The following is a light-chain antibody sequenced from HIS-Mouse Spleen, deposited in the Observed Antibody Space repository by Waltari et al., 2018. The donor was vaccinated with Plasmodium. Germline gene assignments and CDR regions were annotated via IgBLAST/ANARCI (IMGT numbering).Light chain of an antibody. CDR3: QAWDSSTVV. J-gene: IGLJ2*01. Sequence: SYELTQPPSVSVSPGQTASITCSGDKLGYKYACWYQQKPGQSPVLGIYQDSKRPSGIPERFSGSNSGNTATLTISGTQAMDEADYYCQAWDSSTVVFGGGTKLTVL. CDR1: KLGYKY. V-gene: IGLV3-1*01. CDR2: QDS.